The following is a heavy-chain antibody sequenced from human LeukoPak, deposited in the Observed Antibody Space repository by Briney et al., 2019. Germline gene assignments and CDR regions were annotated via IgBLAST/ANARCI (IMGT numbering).Heavy chain of an antibody. CDR3: ARDAGDGVTNWFDP. CDR1: GGSISSGSYY. CDR2: IYTSGST. V-gene: IGHV4-61*02. J-gene: IGHJ5*02. D-gene: IGHD7-27*01. Sequence: SQTLSLTCTVSGGSISSGSYYWSWIRQPAGKGLEWIGRIYTSGSTNYNPSLKSRVTISVDTSKNQFSLKLSSVTAADTAVYYCARDAGDGVTNWFDPWGQGTLVTVSS.